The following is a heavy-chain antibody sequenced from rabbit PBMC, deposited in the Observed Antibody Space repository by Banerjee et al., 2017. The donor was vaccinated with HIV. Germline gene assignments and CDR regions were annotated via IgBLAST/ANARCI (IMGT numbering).Heavy chain of an antibody. CDR1: GFSFSSNDY. CDR3: ARDGGDGDWDL. Sequence: QSLEESGGDLVKPGASLTLTCTASGFSFSSNDYMCWVRQAPGKGLEWVGCIATGRNTRTWYASWARGRFTISKTPSTTVTLQMTSLTAADTATYFCARDGGDGDWDLWGPGTLVTVS. J-gene: IGHJ4*01. V-gene: IGHV1S40*01. D-gene: IGHD2-1*01. CDR2: IATGRNTRT.